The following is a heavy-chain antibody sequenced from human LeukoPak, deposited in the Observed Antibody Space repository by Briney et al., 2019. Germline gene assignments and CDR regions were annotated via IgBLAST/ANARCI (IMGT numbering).Heavy chain of an antibody. CDR2: ISGSGGST. D-gene: IGHD4-11*01. CDR1: GFTFSSYA. J-gene: IGHJ6*03. Sequence: QSGGSLRPSCAASGFTFSSYAMSWVRQAPGKGLEWVSAISGSGGSTYYADSVKGRFTISRDNSKNTLYLQMNSLRAEDTAVYYCAKDGTVTTLHYYYYMDVWGKGTTVTVSS. V-gene: IGHV3-23*01. CDR3: AKDGTVTTLHYYYYMDV.